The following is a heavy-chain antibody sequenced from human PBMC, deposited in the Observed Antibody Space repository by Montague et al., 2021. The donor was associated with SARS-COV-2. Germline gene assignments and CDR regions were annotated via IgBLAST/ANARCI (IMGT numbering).Heavy chain of an antibody. J-gene: IGHJ5*02. D-gene: IGHD3-10*01. V-gene: IGHV4-39*01. CDR1: GGSISSSSNY. Sequence: SETLSLTCTVSGGSISSSSNYWGWTRQPPGKGLEWIGSTYYSGSTYYNSSLKSRVTISVDTSKNQFSLKLNSVTAADTAVYYCARLVWFGELSSENWFDPWGQGTLVTVSS. CDR2: TYYSGST. CDR3: ARLVWFGELSSENWFDP.